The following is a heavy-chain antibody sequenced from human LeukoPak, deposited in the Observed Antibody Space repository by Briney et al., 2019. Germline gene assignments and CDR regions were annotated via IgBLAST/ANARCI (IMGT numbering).Heavy chain of an antibody. Sequence: GGSLRLSCAASGFTFSSYGMHWVRQAPGKGLEWVALISYDGSNEYYADSVRGRFTISRDNSKFTLYMQMNSLRAEDTAVYYCARVRAGYCTSTSCYTGMDVWGQGTTVAVSS. CDR3: ARVRAGYCTSTSCYTGMDV. J-gene: IGHJ6*02. V-gene: IGHV3-30*03. CDR2: ISYDGSNE. CDR1: GFTFSSYG. D-gene: IGHD2-2*01.